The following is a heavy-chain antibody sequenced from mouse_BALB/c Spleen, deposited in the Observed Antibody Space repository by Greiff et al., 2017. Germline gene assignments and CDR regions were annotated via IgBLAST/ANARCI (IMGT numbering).Heavy chain of an antibody. J-gene: IGHJ4*01. CDR1: GYTFSSYW. V-gene: IGHV1-9*01. D-gene: IGHD1-2*01. CDR2: ILPGSGST. CDR3: ARSATANYYAMDY. Sequence: VKLQESGAELMKPGASVKISCKATGYTFSSYWIEWVKQRPGHGLEWIGEILPGSGSTNYNEKFKGKATFTADTSSNTAYMQLSSLTSEDSAVYYCARSATANYYAMDYWGQGTSVTVSS.